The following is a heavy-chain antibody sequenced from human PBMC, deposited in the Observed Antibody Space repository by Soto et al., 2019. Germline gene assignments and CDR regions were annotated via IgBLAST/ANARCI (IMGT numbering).Heavy chain of an antibody. V-gene: IGHV4-61*08. CDR3: ERDVIAPPKYFDP. J-gene: IGHJ5*02. CDR2: VYYSGTT. Sequence: PSETLSLTCTVSGGSIDSGDYYRSWIRQPPGKGLEWIGYVYYSGTTNYNPFLKSRVTLSLDKSKNQFSLKMNSVTAADTAVYYCERDVIAPPKYFDPWGQGTLVTVSS. D-gene: IGHD2-21*01. CDR1: GGSIDSGDYY.